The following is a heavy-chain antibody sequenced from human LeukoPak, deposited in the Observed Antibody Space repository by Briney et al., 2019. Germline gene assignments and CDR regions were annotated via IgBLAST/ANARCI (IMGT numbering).Heavy chain of an antibody. CDR1: GFTFSSYA. D-gene: IGHD3-16*02. CDR3: ARRESSYQNYYYYYHMDV. J-gene: IGHJ6*03. CDR2: INWNGDST. Sequence: PGGSLRLSCAASGFTFSSYAMSWVRQAPGKGLEWVSDINWNGDSTGYADSVKGRFTISRDNPKNSLYLQMNSLRAEDTALYYCARRESSYQNYYYYYHMDVWGKGTTVTVSS. V-gene: IGHV3-20*04.